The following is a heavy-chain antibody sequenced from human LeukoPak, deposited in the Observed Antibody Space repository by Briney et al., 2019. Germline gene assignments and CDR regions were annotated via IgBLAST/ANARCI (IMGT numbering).Heavy chain of an antibody. CDR1: GYTFTSYY. D-gene: IGHD4-23*01. J-gene: IGHJ4*02. CDR2: INPSGGST. Sequence: GASVTVSYKASGYTFTSYYMQWVRQAPGQGLEWMGIINPSGGSTSYAQKFQGRVTMTRDTSTSTVYMELSSLRSADTAVYYSARDKDPATVATIDYWGQGTLVTVSS. CDR3: ARDKDPATVATIDY. V-gene: IGHV1-46*01.